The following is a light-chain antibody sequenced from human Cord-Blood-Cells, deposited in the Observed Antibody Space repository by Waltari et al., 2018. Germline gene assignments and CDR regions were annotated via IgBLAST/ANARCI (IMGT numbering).Light chain of an antibody. J-gene: IGKJ3*01. CDR3: QQYDNLPFT. CDR2: DAS. V-gene: IGKV1-33*01. CDR1: QDISNY. Sequence: DIQMTQSPSSLSASVGDRVTITCQASQDISNYLNWYQQKPGKAPKLLIYDASNLETGVPSRFSESGSGTDFTFTISSLQPEDIATYYYQQYDNLPFTFGPGTKVDIK.